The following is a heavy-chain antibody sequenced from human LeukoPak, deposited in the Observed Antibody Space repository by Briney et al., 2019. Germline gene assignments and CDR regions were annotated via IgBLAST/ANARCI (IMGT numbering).Heavy chain of an antibody. J-gene: IGHJ6*02. V-gene: IGHV3-30*18. CDR3: AKSYGDYVYYYYYGMDV. CDR2: ISYDGSNK. Sequence: PGGSLRLSCAASGFTFRSYGMHWVRQAPGKGLEWVAVISYDGSNKYYADSVKGRFTISRDNSKNTLYLQMNSLRAEDTAVYYCAKSYGDYVYYYYYGMDVWGQGTTVTVSS. CDR1: GFTFRSYG. D-gene: IGHD4-17*01.